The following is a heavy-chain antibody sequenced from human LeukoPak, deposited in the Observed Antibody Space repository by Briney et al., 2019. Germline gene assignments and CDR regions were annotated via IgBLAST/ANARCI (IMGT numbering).Heavy chain of an antibody. CDR1: GFTFSSYW. CDR3: ARLSMVVVPAAMLDY. CDR2: ISSDGSST. V-gene: IGHV3-74*01. Sequence: GGSLRLSCAASGFTFSSYWMHWVRQAPGKGLVWVSRISSDGSSTTYADSVKGRFTISRDNAKNSLYLQMNSLRAEDTAVYYCARLSMVVVPAAMLDYWGQGTLVTVSS. J-gene: IGHJ4*02. D-gene: IGHD2-2*01.